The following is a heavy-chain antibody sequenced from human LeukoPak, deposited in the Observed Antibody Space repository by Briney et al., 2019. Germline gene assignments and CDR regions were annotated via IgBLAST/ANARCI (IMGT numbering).Heavy chain of an antibody. CDR1: GFTLSSYN. CDR2: ISSSSSYI. D-gene: IGHD4-23*01. V-gene: IGHV3-21*01. J-gene: IGHJ3*02. Sequence: PGGSLRLSCAASGFTLSSYNMNWVRQAPGKGLEWVSSISSSSSYIYYADSVKGRFTISRDNARNSLYLQMNSLRAGDTAVYYCARAACRECHDYGGPDAFDIWGQGTMVTVSS. CDR3: ARAACRECHDYGGPDAFDI.